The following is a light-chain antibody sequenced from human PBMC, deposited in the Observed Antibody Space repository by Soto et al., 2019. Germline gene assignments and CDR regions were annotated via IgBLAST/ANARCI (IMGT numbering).Light chain of an antibody. CDR3: AAWDDSLNGRV. J-gene: IGLJ3*02. V-gene: IGLV1-44*01. CDR2: SNI. CDR1: SSNIGSNA. Sequence: QSVLTQPPSASGTPGQRVTISCSGSSSNIGSNAVNWYQQLPGTAPKLLIYSNIQRPSGVPARFSGSKSGTSASLAISGLQSEDEADYYCAAWDDSLNGRVFGGGTKVTVL.